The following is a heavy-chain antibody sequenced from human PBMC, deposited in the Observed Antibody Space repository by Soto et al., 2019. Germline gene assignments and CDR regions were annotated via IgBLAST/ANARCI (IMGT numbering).Heavy chain of an antibody. D-gene: IGHD3-3*01. CDR2: ISGSAGST. J-gene: IGHJ4*02. CDR3: AKDPLRGSDKLD. CDR1: GFTFSSYA. Sequence: EVQLLESGGGLVQPGGSLRLSCAASGFTFSSYAMNWVRQAPGKGLEWVSAISGSAGSTYYADSVKGRFTISRDNSRNTVYLQMNSLRAEDTAVYYCAKDPLRGSDKLDWGQGTLVTVSS. V-gene: IGHV3-23*01.